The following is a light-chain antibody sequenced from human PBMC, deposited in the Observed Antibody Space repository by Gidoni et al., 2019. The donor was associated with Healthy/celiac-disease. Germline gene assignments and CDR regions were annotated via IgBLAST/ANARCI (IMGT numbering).Light chain of an antibody. J-gene: IGLJ2*01. V-gene: IGLV1-40*01. CDR2: GNS. Sequence: QSVLPQPPSVSGAPGQRVTISCTGSSSNIGAGYDVHWYQQLPVTAPKLLIYGNSNRPSGVSDRLSGSKSGTSASLAITGLQAEDEADYYCQSYDSSLSGHVVFGGGTKLTVL. CDR1: SSNIGAGYD. CDR3: QSYDSSLSGHVV.